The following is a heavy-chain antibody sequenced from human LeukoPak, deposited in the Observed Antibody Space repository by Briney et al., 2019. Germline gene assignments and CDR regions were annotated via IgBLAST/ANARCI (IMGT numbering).Heavy chain of an antibody. CDR3: ARELTGLDY. Sequence: PGRSLRLSCAASGFTFDDYAMHWVRQAPGKGLEWVSGISWNSGSIGYADSVKGRFTISRDNAKNSLYLQMNSLRAEDTAVYYCARELTGLDYWGQGTLVTVSS. CDR2: ISWNSGSI. D-gene: IGHD7-27*01. CDR1: GFTFDDYA. V-gene: IGHV3-9*01. J-gene: IGHJ4*02.